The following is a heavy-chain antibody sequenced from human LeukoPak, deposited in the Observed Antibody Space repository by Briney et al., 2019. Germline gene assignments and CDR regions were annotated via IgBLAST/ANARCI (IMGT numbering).Heavy chain of an antibody. J-gene: IGHJ4*02. Sequence: SQTLSLTCTVSGGSISSGGYYRSWIRQHPGKGLEWIGYIYHSENTNYNPSLKSRVTMSVDTSKNQFSLKLSSVTAADTAVYYCARVYSPRTVAGTGFDNWGQGTLVTVSS. CDR3: ARVYSPRTVAGTGFDN. CDR1: GGSISSGGYY. CDR2: IYHSENT. V-gene: IGHV4-31*03. D-gene: IGHD6-19*01.